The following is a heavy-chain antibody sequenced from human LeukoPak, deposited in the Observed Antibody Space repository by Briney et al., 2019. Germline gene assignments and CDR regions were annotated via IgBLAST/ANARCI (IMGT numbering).Heavy chain of an antibody. CDR2: IIPIFGTA. V-gene: IGHV1-69*05. CDR3: ARGHLYYYDSSGYYYPYYFDY. Sequence: ASVKVSCKASGYTFTGYYMHWVRQAPGQGLEWMGGIIPIFGTANYAQKFQGRVTITTDESTSTAYMELSSLRSEDTAVYYCARGHLYYYDSSGYYYPYYFDYWGQGTLVTVSS. CDR1: GYTFTGYY. D-gene: IGHD3-22*01. J-gene: IGHJ4*02.